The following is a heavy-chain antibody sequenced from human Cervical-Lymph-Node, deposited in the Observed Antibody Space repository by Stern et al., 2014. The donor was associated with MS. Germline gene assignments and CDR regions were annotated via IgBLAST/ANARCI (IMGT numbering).Heavy chain of an antibody. CDR1: GGTFSSYA. CDR2: IIPIFGTA. CDR3: AVVVVAANWFDP. Sequence: QVQLLQPGAEVKKPGSSVKVSCKASGGTFSSYAISWVRQAPGQGLEWMGGIIPIFGTANYAQKFQGRVTITADESTSTAYMELSSLRSEDTAVYYCAVVVVAANWFDPWGQGTLVTVSS. V-gene: IGHV1-69*01. J-gene: IGHJ5*02. D-gene: IGHD2-15*01.